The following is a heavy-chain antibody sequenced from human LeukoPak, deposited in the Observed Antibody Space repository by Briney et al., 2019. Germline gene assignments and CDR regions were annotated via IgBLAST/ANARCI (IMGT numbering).Heavy chain of an antibody. CDR1: GFTFNNYD. D-gene: IGHD3-22*01. CDR3: ARVKRYKYDSSGYFVGFFDS. J-gene: IGHJ4*02. Sequence: GGSLRLSCAASGFTFNNYDMHWVRQPPGKSLEWVSGIGTAGDTYYSDSVKGRFTITRDGAKNSLDLQMNTMRAGDTAVYHCARVKRYKYDSSGYFVGFFDSWGQGTLVSVSS. V-gene: IGHV3-13*01. CDR2: IGTAGDT.